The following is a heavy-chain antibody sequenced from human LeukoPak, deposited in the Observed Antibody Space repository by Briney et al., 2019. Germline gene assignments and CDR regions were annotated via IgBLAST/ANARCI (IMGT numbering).Heavy chain of an antibody. J-gene: IGHJ2*01. CDR2: TYTSGSP. CDR1: GGSISSYY. D-gene: IGHD4-17*01. V-gene: IGHV4-4*07. CDR3: AAYGDHWYFDL. Sequence: SETLSLTCTVSGGSISSYYWSWIRQPAGKGLEWIGRTYTSGSPTYNPSLKSRVTLSLDTSKNRFSLRLNSVTAADTAVYYCAAYGDHWYFDLWGRGTLVTVSS.